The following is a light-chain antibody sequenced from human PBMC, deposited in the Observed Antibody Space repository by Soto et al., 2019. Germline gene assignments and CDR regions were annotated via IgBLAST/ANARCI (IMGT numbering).Light chain of an antibody. CDR1: QGISSY. J-gene: IGKJ3*01. V-gene: IGKV1-8*01. CDR2: AAS. CDR3: QQYYSYPPFT. Sequence: AIRMTQSPSSLSASTGDRVTITCRASQGISSYLDWYQQKPGKAPKLLIYAASTLQSGVPSRFSGSRSGTDFTLTISCLQSEDFATYYCQQYYSYPPFTFGPGTKVDIK.